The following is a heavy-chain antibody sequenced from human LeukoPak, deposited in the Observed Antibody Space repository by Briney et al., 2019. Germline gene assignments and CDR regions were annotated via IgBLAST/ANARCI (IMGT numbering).Heavy chain of an antibody. D-gene: IGHD3-10*01. V-gene: IGHV1-18*01. Sequence: ASVKVSCKASGYTFTSHGISWVRQAPGQGLEWMGWISTYNGNTNYAQTLQGRVSMTTDTSTSTAYMDLRSLRSDDTAVYYCARDPGSMLRGSRRGYDDYYYYMDVWGKGTTVTISS. CDR3: ARDPGSMLRGSRRGYDDYYYYMDV. CDR1: GYTFTSHG. CDR2: ISTYNGNT. J-gene: IGHJ6*03.